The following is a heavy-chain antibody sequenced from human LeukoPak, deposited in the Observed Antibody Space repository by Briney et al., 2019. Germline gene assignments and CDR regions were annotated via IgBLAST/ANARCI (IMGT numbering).Heavy chain of an antibody. Sequence: SETLSLNCTVSGGSISSYYWSWLRQPPGKGLEWIGYIYYSRSTNYNPSLKSRIIISVETSKNPFFLKLSSVTAADTAVYYCARWFHRYNYDSGAYSVYWGQGTLVTVSS. J-gene: IGHJ4*02. CDR3: ARWFHRYNYDSGAYSVY. CDR1: GGSISSYY. D-gene: IGHD3-22*01. CDR2: IYYSRST. V-gene: IGHV4-59*01.